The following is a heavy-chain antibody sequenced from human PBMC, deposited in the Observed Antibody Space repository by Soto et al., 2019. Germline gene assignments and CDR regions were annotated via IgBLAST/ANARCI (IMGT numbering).Heavy chain of an antibody. J-gene: IGHJ5*02. CDR1: GFTFSSYA. Sequence: EEQLLESGGGLVQPGGSLRLSCAVSGFTFSSYAMSWVRHVPGKGLEWVSGISYTGDRTYYADSVKGRFTISRDTSKNTLYLQMDSLRAGDTAVYYCASQGATMIPNWFDPWGQGTLVTVSS. CDR3: ASQGATMIPNWFDP. V-gene: IGHV3-23*01. D-gene: IGHD3-22*01. CDR2: ISYTGDRT.